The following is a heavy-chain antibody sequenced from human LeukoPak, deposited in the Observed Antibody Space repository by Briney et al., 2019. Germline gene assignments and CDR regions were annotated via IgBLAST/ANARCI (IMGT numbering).Heavy chain of an antibody. CDR1: GYSISSGHY. CDR3: ARRFCTSTSCHYYFDY. D-gene: IGHD2-2*01. J-gene: IGHJ4*02. Sequence: PSETLSLTCTVSGYSISSGHYWGWIRQPPGKGLEWIGSMHHSGTTSYNPPLKSRVTISVDTSKNQFFLKLNSVTAADTAVYYCARRFCTSTSCHYYFDYWGPGTLVTVSS. V-gene: IGHV4-38-2*02. CDR2: MHHSGTT.